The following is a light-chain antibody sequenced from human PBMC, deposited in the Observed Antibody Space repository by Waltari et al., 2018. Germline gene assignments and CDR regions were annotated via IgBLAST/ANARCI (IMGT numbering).Light chain of an antibody. V-gene: IGKV1-39*01. Sequence: DIQMTQSPPSLSPSVGARVTITCRATQSISTSLNWYQQKAGKAPNLLIYGASTLERGVPSRFSGSGSGTDFTLTISSLRPEDFATYYCQQSYTAPFTFGPGTRVDLK. J-gene: IGKJ3*01. CDR1: QSISTS. CDR3: QQSYTAPFT. CDR2: GAS.